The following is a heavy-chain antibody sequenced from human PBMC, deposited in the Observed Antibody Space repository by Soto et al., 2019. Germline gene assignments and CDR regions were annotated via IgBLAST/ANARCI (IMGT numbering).Heavy chain of an antibody. CDR3: ARDRWSGYYDSSGYYYEYFQH. J-gene: IGHJ1*01. Sequence: ASVKVSCKASGYTFTSYGISWVRQAPGQGLEWMGWISAYNGNTNYAQKLQGRVTMTTGTSTSTAYMELRSLRSDDTAVYYCARDRWSGYYDSSGYYYEYFQHWGQGTLVTVSS. CDR2: ISAYNGNT. CDR1: GYTFTSYG. V-gene: IGHV1-18*04. D-gene: IGHD3-22*01.